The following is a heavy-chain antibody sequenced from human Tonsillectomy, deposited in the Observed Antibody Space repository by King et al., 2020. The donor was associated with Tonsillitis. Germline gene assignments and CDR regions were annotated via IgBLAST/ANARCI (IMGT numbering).Heavy chain of an antibody. CDR3: ARSLTTLGTADC. V-gene: IGHV5-51*01. CDR2: IYPGDSDT. CDR1: GYSFSSFW. D-gene: IGHD1-1*01. Sequence: VQLVQSGAEVKKPGESLKISCSGSGYSFSSFWIAWVRHMPGKGLEWMGIIYPGDSDTIYSPSFQGQVTLSADKSLTTAYLQWRFLKASDSAMYYCARSLTTLGTADCWGQGTLVTVSS. J-gene: IGHJ4*02.